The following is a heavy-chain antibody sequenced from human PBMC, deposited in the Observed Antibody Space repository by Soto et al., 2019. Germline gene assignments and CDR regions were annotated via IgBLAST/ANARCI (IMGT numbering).Heavy chain of an antibody. Sequence: SETLSLTCTVSGGSISSYYWSWIRQPPGKGLEWIGYIYYSGSTNYNPSLKSRVTISVDTSKNQFSLKLSSVTAADTAVYYCAKEVVPAAMWGNWFDPWGQGTLVTVSS. CDR3: AKEVVPAAMWGNWFDP. CDR1: GGSISSYY. CDR2: IYYSGST. D-gene: IGHD2-2*01. V-gene: IGHV4-59*08. J-gene: IGHJ5*02.